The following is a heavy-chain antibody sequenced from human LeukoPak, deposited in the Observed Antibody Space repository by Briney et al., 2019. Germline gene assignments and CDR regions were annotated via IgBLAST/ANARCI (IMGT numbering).Heavy chain of an antibody. V-gene: IGHV3-21*01. D-gene: IGHD6-19*01. CDR1: GFTFGSYS. Sequence: PGGSLRLSCAASGFTFGSYSMNWVRQAPGKGLEWVSSISTSSSYIYYADSVKGRFTISRDNAKNSLYLQMNSLRAEDTALYYCARVSSGWYLNNFDYWGQGTLVTVSS. CDR2: ISTSSSYI. J-gene: IGHJ4*02. CDR3: ARVSSGWYLNNFDY.